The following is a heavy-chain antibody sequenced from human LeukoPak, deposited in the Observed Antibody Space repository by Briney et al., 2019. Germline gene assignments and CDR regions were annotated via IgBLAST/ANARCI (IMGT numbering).Heavy chain of an antibody. Sequence: SETLSLTCTVSGGSISSSSYYWGWIRQPPGKGLEWLGSIYYSGSTYYNPSLKSRVTISVDTSKNQFSLKLSSVTAADTAVYYCARPVGGYSSSCYGWGQGTLVTVSS. CDR1: GGSISSSSYY. V-gene: IGHV4-39*01. D-gene: IGHD6-13*01. CDR3: ARPVGGYSSSCYG. CDR2: IYYSGST. J-gene: IGHJ4*02.